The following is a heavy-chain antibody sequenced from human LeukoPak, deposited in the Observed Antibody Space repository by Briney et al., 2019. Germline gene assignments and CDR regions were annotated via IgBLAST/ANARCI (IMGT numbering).Heavy chain of an antibody. Sequence: KPSETLSLTCTVSGGSISSYYWSWIRQPPGKGLEWIGYIYYSGTTNYNPSLKSRVTISVDTSKNQFSLKLSSVTAADTAVYYCARRAGGSNWFDPWGQGTLVTVSS. CDR3: ARRAGGSNWFDP. CDR2: IYYSGTT. CDR1: GGSISSYY. D-gene: IGHD2-15*01. V-gene: IGHV4-59*08. J-gene: IGHJ5*02.